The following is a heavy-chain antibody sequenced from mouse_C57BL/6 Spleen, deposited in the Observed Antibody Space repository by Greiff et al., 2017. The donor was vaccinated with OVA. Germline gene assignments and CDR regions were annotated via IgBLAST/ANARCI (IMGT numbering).Heavy chain of an antibody. D-gene: IGHD2-12*01. CDR2: IYPGSGNT. CDR1: GYTFTDYY. CDR3: ASFLYYSYDY. Sequence: QVQLQQSGAELVRPGASVKLSCKASGYTFTDYYINWVKQRPGQGLEWIARIYPGSGNTYYNEKFKGKATLTAEKSSSTAYMQLSSLTSEDSAVYFCASFLYYSYDYWGQGTTLTVSS. J-gene: IGHJ2*01. V-gene: IGHV1-76*01.